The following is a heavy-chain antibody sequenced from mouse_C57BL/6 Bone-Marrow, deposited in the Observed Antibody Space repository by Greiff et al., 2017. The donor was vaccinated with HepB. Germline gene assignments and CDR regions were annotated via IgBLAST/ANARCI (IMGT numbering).Heavy chain of an antibody. CDR3: ARSGGFAY. V-gene: IGHV1-80*01. J-gene: IGHJ3*01. Sequence: VKLMESGAELVKPGASVKISCKASGYAFSSYWMNWVKQRPGKGLEWIGQIYPGDGDTNYNGKFKGKATLTADKSSSTAYMQLSSLTSEDSAVYFCARSGGFAYWGQGTLVTVSA. CDR1: GYAFSSYW. CDR2: IYPGDGDT.